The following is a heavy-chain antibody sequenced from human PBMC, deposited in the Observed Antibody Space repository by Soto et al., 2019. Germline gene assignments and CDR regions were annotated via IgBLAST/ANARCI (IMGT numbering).Heavy chain of an antibody. CDR2: IYHSGST. J-gene: IGHJ6*02. CDR3: ARDDHIVVVPTSLGAMDV. Sequence: SSETLSLTCAVYGGSISSNKWWSWVRQPPGKGLEWIGEIYHSGSTNYNPSLKSRVTISLDKSKNQFSLKLTSVTAADSAVYYCARDDHIVVVPTSLGAMDVWGQGTTVTVSS. D-gene: IGHD2-2*01. CDR1: GGSISSNKW. V-gene: IGHV4-4*02.